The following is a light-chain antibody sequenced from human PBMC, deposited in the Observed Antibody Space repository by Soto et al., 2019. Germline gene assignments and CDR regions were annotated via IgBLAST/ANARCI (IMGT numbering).Light chain of an antibody. CDR3: QQRSNWPSIT. J-gene: IGKJ5*01. V-gene: IGKV3-11*01. CDR2: DAS. Sequence: NVWKHGPAGLALSPGERATLSYRTSQSVSSYLAWYQQKPGQAPRLLIYDASNRATGIPARFSGSGSGTDFTLTISSLEPEDFAVYYCQQRSNWPSITFGQGTRLEIK. CDR1: QSVSSY.